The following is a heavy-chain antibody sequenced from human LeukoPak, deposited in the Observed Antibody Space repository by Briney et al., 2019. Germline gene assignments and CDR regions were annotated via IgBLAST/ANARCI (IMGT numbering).Heavy chain of an antibody. V-gene: IGHV1-69*06. J-gene: IGHJ4*02. CDR2: IIPIFGTA. Sequence: SVKVSCKASGGTFSSYAISWVRQAPGQGLEWMGGIIPIFGTANYAQKFQGRVTITADKSTSTAYMELSSLRSEDTAVYYCASSLATFDSSGYYYNYWGQGTLVTVSS. D-gene: IGHD3-22*01. CDR1: GGTFSSYA. CDR3: ASSLATFDSSGYYYNY.